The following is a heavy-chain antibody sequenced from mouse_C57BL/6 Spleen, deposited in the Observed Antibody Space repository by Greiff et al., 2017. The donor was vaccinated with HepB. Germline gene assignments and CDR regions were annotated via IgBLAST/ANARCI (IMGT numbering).Heavy chain of an antibody. CDR3: ARDIYYDYEAFMDY. J-gene: IGHJ4*01. D-gene: IGHD2-4*01. V-gene: IGHV5-17*01. CDR1: GFTFSDYG. Sequence: EVKLVESGGGLVKPGGSLKLSCAASGFTFSDYGMHWVRQAPEKGLEWVAYISSGSSTIYYADTVMGRFTISRDNAKNTLFLQMTSLRSEDTAMYYCARDIYYDYEAFMDYWGQGTSVTVSS. CDR2: ISSGSSTI.